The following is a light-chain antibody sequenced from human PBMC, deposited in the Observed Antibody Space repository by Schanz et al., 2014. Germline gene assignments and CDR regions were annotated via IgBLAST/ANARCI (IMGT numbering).Light chain of an antibody. J-gene: IGKJ1*01. CDR1: XNILYXXXXXNY. V-gene: IGKV4-1*01. CDR2: WAS. CDR3: QHYNNWPPWT. Sequence: DSLAVXXGERAXXNCKSXXNILYXXXXXNYLAWYQQKPGQPPKLLIYWASTRESGVPDRFGGSGSXXXXTLTISSLQAXXXXXXXCQHYNNWPPWTXXXXXKVEMK.